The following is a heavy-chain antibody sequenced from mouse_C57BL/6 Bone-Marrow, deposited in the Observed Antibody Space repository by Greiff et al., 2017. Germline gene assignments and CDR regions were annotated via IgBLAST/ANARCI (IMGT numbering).Heavy chain of an antibody. V-gene: IGHV1-69*01. CDR1: GYTFTSYW. D-gene: IGHD2-5*01. Sequence: QVQLQQPGAELVMPGASVKLSCKASGYTFTSYWMHWVKQRPGQGLEWIGEIDPSDSYTTYNQKFKGKSTLTVDKSSSTAYMQLSSLTSEDSAVYYCARSGSNYVFAYWGQGTLVTVSA. CDR3: ARSGSNYVFAY. CDR2: IDPSDSYT. J-gene: IGHJ3*01.